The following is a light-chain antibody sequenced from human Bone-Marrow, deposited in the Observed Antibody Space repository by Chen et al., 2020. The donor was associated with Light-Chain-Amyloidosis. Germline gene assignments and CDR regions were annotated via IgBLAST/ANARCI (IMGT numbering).Light chain of an antibody. V-gene: IGLV3-25*03. CDR2: RDT. CDR1: DLPTKK. J-gene: IGLJ2*01. CDR3: QSADSSGTYEVI. Sequence: SYELTQPPSVSVSPGHTARITCSGDDLPTKKAYWYQQKPGQAPVLVIHRDTERPSGISERFSGSSSGTTATLTISGVQAEDEADYHCQSADSSGTYEVIFGGGTKLTVL.